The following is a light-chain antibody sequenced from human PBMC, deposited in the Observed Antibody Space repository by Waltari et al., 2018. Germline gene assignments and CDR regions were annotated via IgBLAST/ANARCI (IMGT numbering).Light chain of an antibody. V-gene: IGLV4-69*01. CDR1: SGSSSNV. CDR2: VNSDGSH. J-gene: IGLJ3*02. CDR3: QTGGHGTWV. Sequence: LVLTQSPSASASLGASVKLTCTLSSGSSSNVIAWRQQQPGKGPRYLMKVNSDGSHRKGDDIPDRFSASNSGTEYYLTISSLQSEDEADYYCQTGGHGTWVFGGGTKLTVL.